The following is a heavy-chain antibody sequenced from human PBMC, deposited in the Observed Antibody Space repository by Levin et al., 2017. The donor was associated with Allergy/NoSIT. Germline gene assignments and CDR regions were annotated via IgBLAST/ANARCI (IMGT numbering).Heavy chain of an antibody. CDR2: IHHSGRR. CDR1: GASFSGYY. CDR3: ARGENWISCGGSSDQYFYGLDA. D-gene: IGHD3-16*01. V-gene: IGHV4-34*01. J-gene: IGHJ6*04. Sequence: SETLSLTCAVSGASFSGYYWTWVRQSPGKGLEWIGEIHHSGRRNYNPSLESRLSISSDTSKNQFSLKLTSVTAADSAIYYCARGENWISCGGSSDQYFYGLDAWGTGTTVAVSS.